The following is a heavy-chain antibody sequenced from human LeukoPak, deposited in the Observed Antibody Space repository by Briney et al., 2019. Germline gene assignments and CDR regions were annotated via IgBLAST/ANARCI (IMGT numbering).Heavy chain of an antibody. CDR3: ARTPDYGDYVASFDY. CDR1: GGTFTSYA. V-gene: IGHV1-69*04. Sequence: GASVKVSCKASGGTFTSYAISWVRQAPGQGLEWRGRIIPILGIANYAQKFQGRVTITADKSTSTAYMELSSLRSEDTAVYYCARTPDYGDYVASFDYWGQGALVTVSS. CDR2: IIPILGIA. J-gene: IGHJ4*02. D-gene: IGHD4-17*01.